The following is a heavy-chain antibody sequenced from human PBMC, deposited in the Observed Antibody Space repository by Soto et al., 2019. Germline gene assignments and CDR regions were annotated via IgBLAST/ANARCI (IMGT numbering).Heavy chain of an antibody. V-gene: IGHV3-21*01. CDR2: IRGFSPYT. D-gene: IGHD2-15*01. CDR3: ARDRGYDAHDYYYNAMDV. Sequence: GGSLRLSCISSGFTFRSYTMNWVRQAPGKGLEWVSGIRGFSPYTFYAESVKGRFTISRDNAKNSLYLQMNSLRAEDTAVYYCARDRGYDAHDYYYNAMDVWGQGTTVTVSS. J-gene: IGHJ6*02. CDR1: GFTFRSYT.